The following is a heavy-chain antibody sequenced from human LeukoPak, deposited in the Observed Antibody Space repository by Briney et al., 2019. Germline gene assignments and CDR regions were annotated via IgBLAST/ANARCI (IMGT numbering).Heavy chain of an antibody. CDR3: VRNSYSYGPNFDS. V-gene: IGHV4-59*12. J-gene: IGHJ4*02. CDR2: IYYSGST. CDR1: GGSISSYY. D-gene: IGHD5-18*01. Sequence: SETLSLTCTVSGGSISSYYWSWIRQPPGKGLEWIGYIYYSGSTNYNPSLKSRVTISVDTSKNQFSLKLSSVTAADTAVYFCVRNSYSYGPNFDSWGQGTLVTVSS.